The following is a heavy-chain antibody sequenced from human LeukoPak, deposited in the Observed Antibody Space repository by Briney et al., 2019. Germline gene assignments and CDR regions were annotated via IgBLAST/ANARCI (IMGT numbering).Heavy chain of an antibody. CDR2: INHSGST. CDR1: GGSFSGYY. Sequence: SETLSLTCAVYGGSFSGYYWSWIRQPPGKGLEWIGEINHSGSTNYNPSLKSRVTISVDTSKNQFSLKLSSVTAADTAVYYCARASQWLVRAKFDYWGQGTLVTVSS. J-gene: IGHJ4*02. V-gene: IGHV4-34*01. CDR3: ARASQWLVRAKFDY. D-gene: IGHD6-19*01.